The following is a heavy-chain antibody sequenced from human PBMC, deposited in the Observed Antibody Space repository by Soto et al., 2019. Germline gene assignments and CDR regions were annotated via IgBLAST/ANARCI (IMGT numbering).Heavy chain of an antibody. CDR1: GYSFTSYW. CDR3: ASTRQYYDSSGYSPDY. Sequence: GESLKISCKGSGYSFTSYWISWVRQMPGKGLEWMGRIDPSDSYTNYSPSFQGHVTISADKSISTAYLQWSSLKASDTAMYYCASTRQYYDSSGYSPDYWGQGTLVTVSS. D-gene: IGHD3-22*01. V-gene: IGHV5-10-1*01. CDR2: IDPSDSYT. J-gene: IGHJ4*02.